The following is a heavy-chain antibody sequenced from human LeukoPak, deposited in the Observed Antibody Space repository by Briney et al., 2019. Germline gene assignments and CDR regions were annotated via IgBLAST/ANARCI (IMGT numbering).Heavy chain of an antibody. Sequence: PGGSLRLSCAASGFTFSSYAMNWVRQAPGMGLEWVSSISGRSADIYYADSVKGRFTISRDNAKNSVFLQMNNLRVEDTAIYYCARRGYHDSSGYDYWGQGTPVTVSS. V-gene: IGHV3-21*06. CDR2: ISGRSADI. D-gene: IGHD3-22*01. J-gene: IGHJ4*02. CDR3: ARRGYHDSSGYDY. CDR1: GFTFSSYA.